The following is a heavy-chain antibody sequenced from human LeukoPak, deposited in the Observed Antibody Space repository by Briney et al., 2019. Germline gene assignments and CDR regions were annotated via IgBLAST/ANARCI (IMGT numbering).Heavy chain of an antibody. CDR3: AKARYPLSSNFDY. Sequence: GGSLRLSCAASGFTFSSYAMSWVRQAPGKGLEWVSVISSSGEGENTYYADSVKGRFTISRDNSKNTLYLQMNSLRAEDTAIYYCAKARYPLSSNFDYWGQGTLVTVSS. CDR1: GFTFSSYA. D-gene: IGHD2-15*01. V-gene: IGHV3-23*01. J-gene: IGHJ4*02. CDR2: ISSSGEGENT.